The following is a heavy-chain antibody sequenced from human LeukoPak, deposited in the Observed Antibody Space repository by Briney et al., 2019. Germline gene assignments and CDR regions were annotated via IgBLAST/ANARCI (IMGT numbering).Heavy chain of an antibody. D-gene: IGHD3-22*01. J-gene: IGHJ4*02. V-gene: IGHV3-30-3*01. CDR2: ISYDGSNK. CDR3: ARRMYYYDSSGNYYPYFDY. CDR1: GFTFSSYA. Sequence: PGRSLRLSCAASGFTFSSYAMHWVRQAPGKGLEWVAVISYDGSNKYYADSVEGRFTISRDNSKNTLYLQMNSLRAEDTAVYYCARRMYYYDSSGNYYPYFDYWGQGTLVTVSS.